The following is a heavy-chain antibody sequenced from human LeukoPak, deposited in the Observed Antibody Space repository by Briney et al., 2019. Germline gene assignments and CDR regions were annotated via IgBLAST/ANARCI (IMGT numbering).Heavy chain of an antibody. V-gene: IGHV3-23*01. CDR3: AKDGREQWLVPYYFDY. CDR1: GFTFSSYA. Sequence: GGSLRLSCAASGFTFSSYAMSWVRQAPGKGLEWVLAISSSGGRTSYVDSVKGRFAISRDNSKNTLYLQMNSLRAEDTAVYYCAKDGREQWLVPYYFDYWGQGALVTVSS. D-gene: IGHD6-19*01. J-gene: IGHJ4*02. CDR2: ISSSGGRT.